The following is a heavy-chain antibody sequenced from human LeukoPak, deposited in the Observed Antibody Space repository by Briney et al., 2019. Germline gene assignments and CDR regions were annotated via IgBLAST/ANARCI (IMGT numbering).Heavy chain of an antibody. Sequence: GGSLRLSCAASGFTFSSYGMHWVRRAPGKGLEWVAVISYDGSNKYYADSVKGRFTISRDNSKNTLYLQMNSLRPEDTAVYYCAKRYGYYFDYWGQGTLVTVSS. V-gene: IGHV3-30*18. CDR3: AKRYGYYFDY. D-gene: IGHD3-10*01. J-gene: IGHJ4*02. CDR1: GFTFSSYG. CDR2: ISYDGSNK.